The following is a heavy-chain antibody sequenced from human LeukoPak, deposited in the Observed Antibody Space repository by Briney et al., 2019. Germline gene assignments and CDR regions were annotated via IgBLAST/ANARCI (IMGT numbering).Heavy chain of an antibody. J-gene: IGHJ4*02. V-gene: IGHV1-18*01. CDR2: ISAYNGNT. CDR3: AITSSGSSFDY. Sequence: GASVTVSFTASGYTFTSYGISWVRQAPGQGLEWMGWISAYNGNTNYAQKLQGRVTMTTDTSTSTAYMELRSLRSDDTAVYYCAITSSGSSFDYWGQGTLVTVSS. D-gene: IGHD1-26*01. CDR1: GYTFTSYG.